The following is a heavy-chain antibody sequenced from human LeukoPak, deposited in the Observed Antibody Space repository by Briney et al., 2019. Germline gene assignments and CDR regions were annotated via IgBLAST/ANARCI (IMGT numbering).Heavy chain of an antibody. V-gene: IGHV4-34*01. J-gene: IGHJ3*02. D-gene: IGHD3-22*01. Sequence: SETLSLTCAVYGGSFSGYYWSWIRQPPGKGLEWIGSIYYSGSTYYNPSLKSRVTISVDTSKNQFSLKLSSVTAADTAVYYCARIGYYYDSSGYLVLGAFDIWGQGTMVTVSS. CDR2: IYYSGST. CDR1: GGSFSGYY. CDR3: ARIGYYYDSSGYLVLGAFDI.